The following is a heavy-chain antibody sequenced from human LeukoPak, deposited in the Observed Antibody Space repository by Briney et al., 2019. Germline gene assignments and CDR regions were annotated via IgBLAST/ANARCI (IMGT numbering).Heavy chain of an antibody. Sequence: GGSLRLSCAASGFTFSSYAMHWVRQAPGKGLEWVSYISSSSSTIYYADSVKGRFTISRDNAKNSLYLQMNSLRDEDTAVYYCARELGITMVRGVSGMDVWGQGTTVTVSS. D-gene: IGHD3-10*01. J-gene: IGHJ6*02. CDR3: ARELGITMVRGVSGMDV. CDR2: ISSSSSTI. V-gene: IGHV3-48*02. CDR1: GFTFSSYA.